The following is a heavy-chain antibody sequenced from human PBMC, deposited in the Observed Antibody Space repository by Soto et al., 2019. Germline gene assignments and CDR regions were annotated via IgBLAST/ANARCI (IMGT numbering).Heavy chain of an antibody. CDR3: ARDRGYCSSTSCYAGYYYMDV. D-gene: IGHD2-2*01. CDR1: GFTFSSYS. V-gene: IGHV3-48*01. CDR2: ISSSSSTI. J-gene: IGHJ6*03. Sequence: PGGSLRLSCAASGFTFSSYSMNWVRQAPGKGLEWVSYISSSSSTIYYADSVKGRFTISRDNAKNSLYLQMNSLRAEDTAVYYCARDRGYCSSTSCYAGYYYMDVWGKGTTVTVSS.